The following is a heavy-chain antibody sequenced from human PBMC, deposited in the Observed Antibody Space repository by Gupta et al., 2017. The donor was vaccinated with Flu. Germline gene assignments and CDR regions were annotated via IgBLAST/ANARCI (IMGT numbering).Heavy chain of an antibody. V-gene: IGHV3-21*01. Sequence: EVHLVESGGGLVKPGGSRSFSVAASGFTFSTYYITWVRQAPGKGLEWVSSISSSSSYIYYADSVRGRFTISRDNAKNSLYLQMTTLRADDTAVDYCARHFSDRDGFDIWGQGTMVTVSS. J-gene: IGHJ3*02. CDR1: GFTFSTYY. CDR2: ISSSSSYI. CDR3: ARHFSDRDGFDI.